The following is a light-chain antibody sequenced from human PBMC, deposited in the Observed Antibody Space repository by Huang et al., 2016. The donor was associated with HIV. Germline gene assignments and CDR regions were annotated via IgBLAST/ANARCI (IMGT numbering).Light chain of an antibody. J-gene: IGKJ3*01. CDR3: QQSFTFTFT. CDR1: QDIDTY. CDR2: NTV. Sequence: DIQMTQSPSSLSASVGDRVTITCRASQDIDTYLNWYQQRPGKAPRLLIYNTVKLQSGVPSRFNGTGSGTDFALTITNLQPEDVATYFCQQSFTFTFTFGQGTAVNI. V-gene: IGKV1-39*01.